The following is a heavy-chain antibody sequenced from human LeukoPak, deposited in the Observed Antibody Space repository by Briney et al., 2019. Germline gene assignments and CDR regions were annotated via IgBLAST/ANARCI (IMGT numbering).Heavy chain of an antibody. CDR2: IYYSGST. Sequence: PSETLSLTCTVSGGSISSYYWSWIRQPPGKRLEWIGHIYYSGSTNYNPSLKSRVTISVDTSKNQFSLKLSSVTAADTAVYYCSSRSSIWSGYQDTLYYFDSWGQGTLVTVSS. CDR1: GGSISSYY. CDR3: SSRSSIWSGYQDTLYYFDS. J-gene: IGHJ4*02. D-gene: IGHD3-3*01. V-gene: IGHV4-59*01.